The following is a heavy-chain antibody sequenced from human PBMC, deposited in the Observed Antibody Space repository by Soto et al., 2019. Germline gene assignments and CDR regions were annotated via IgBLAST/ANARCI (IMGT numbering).Heavy chain of an antibody. CDR1: GGSISSYY. V-gene: IGHV4-59*01. CDR3: ARELRFYYYYGMDV. D-gene: IGHD5-12*01. J-gene: IGHJ6*02. Sequence: QVQLQESGPGLVKPSETLSLTCTVSGGSISSYYWSWIRQPPGKGLEWIGYIYYSGSTNYNPSLTRRVTISVDTSKNQFSLKLSSVTAADTAVYYCARELRFYYYYGMDVWGQGTTVTVSS. CDR2: IYYSGST.